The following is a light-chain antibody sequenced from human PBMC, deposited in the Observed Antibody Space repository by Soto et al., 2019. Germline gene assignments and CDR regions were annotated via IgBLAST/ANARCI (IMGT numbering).Light chain of an antibody. Sequence: DIRMTQSPSTLSASVGDRVTITCRASQSISSWLAWYQQKPGQAPKLLIYKASNLESGAPSRFSGSGSGTEFTLTINSLQPDDFATYYCHQYFDYSETFGQGTKVDIK. CDR3: HQYFDYSET. V-gene: IGKV1-5*03. CDR1: QSISSW. J-gene: IGKJ1*01. CDR2: KAS.